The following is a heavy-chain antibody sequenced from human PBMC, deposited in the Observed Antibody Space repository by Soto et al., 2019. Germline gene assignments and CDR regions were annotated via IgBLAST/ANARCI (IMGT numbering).Heavy chain of an antibody. D-gene: IGHD2-15*01. V-gene: IGHV3-23*01. CDR3: AKHQLGCGSGASCDLRYCGMDV. Sequence: GGSLRLSCAASGFTFSSYAMSWVRQAPGKGLEWVSAISGSGGSTYYADSVKGRFTISRDNSKNTLYLQMNSLRAEDTAVYYGAKHQLGCGSGASCDLRYCGMDVWGQGTTVTVSS. CDR1: GFTFSSYA. CDR2: ISGSGGST. J-gene: IGHJ6*02.